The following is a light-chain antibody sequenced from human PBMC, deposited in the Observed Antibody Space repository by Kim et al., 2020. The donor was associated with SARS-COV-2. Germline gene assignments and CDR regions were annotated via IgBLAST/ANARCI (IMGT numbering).Light chain of an antibody. CDR1: QSVSSSY. CDR2: GAS. J-gene: IGKJ2*01. Sequence: LSAGERATLSCRASQSVSSSYLAWYQQKPGQAPRLLIDGASSRATGIPDRFSGSGSGTDFTLTISRLEPEDFAVYYCQQYGSSLYTFGQGTKLEI. CDR3: QQYGSSLYT. V-gene: IGKV3-20*01.